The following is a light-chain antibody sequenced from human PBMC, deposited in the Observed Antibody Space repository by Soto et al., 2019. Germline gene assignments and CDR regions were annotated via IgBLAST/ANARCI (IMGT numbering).Light chain of an antibody. CDR3: QQRSNWPRT. J-gene: IGKJ1*01. V-gene: IGKV3D-20*02. Sequence: EIVLTQSPGTLSLSPGERATLSCRASQIVSSTYLAWFQQKPGQAPRLLIYGASTRATGIPDRFSGSGSGTDFTLTISSLEPEDFAVYYCQQRSNWPRTFGQGTKVEIK. CDR1: QIVSSTY. CDR2: GAS.